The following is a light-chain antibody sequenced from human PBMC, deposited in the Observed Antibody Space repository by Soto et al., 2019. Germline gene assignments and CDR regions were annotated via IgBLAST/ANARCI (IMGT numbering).Light chain of an antibody. V-gene: IGKV3D-20*02. CDR1: QSVSSSY. CDR3: QQRSNWPPPT. Sequence: EVVLTQSPVTLSLSPGERATLSCRASQSVSSSYLAWYQQKPGQAPRLLIYGASSRATGIPDRFSGSGSGTDFTLTISRLEPEDFAVYYCQQRSNWPPPTFGGGTKVEIK. CDR2: GAS. J-gene: IGKJ4*01.